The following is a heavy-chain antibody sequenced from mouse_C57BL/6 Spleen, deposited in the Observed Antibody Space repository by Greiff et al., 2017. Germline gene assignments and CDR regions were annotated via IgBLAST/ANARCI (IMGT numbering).Heavy chain of an antibody. CDR1: GYTFTSYW. CDR2: IDPSDSYT. CDR3: AREGVLRSYFDH. Sequence: QVQLQQPGAELVKPGASVKLSCKASGYTFTSYWMQWVKQRPGQGLEWIGEIDPSDSYTNYNQKFKGKATLTVDTSSSTAYMQLSSLTSEDSAVYYCAREGVLRSYFDHWGQGTTLTVSS. J-gene: IGHJ2*01. D-gene: IGHD1-1*01. V-gene: IGHV1-50*01.